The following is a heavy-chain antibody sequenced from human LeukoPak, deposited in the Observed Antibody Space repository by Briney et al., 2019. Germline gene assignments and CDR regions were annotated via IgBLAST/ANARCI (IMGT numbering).Heavy chain of an antibody. CDR2: IHNSGTT. CDR1: GGPFSGYF. CDR3: ARRYYYNLGSFPFDF. J-gene: IGHJ4*02. V-gene: IGHV4-34*01. D-gene: IGHD3-10*01. Sequence: SEILSLTCAVSGGPFSGYFWSWIRQSSGKGLEWIGEIHNSGTTNYNPSLNSRVTISEDTSKNQFYLNLSSVTAADTAVYYCARRYYYNLGSFPFDFWGQGTLVTVSS.